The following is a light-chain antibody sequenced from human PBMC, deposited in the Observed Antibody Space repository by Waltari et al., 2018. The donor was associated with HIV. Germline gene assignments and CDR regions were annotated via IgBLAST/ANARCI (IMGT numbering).Light chain of an antibody. J-gene: IGLJ2*01. CDR3: AVWDDRLSGRL. CDR2: RKN. Sequence: QSVLAQPRSVSGTPGQTVNISCSGSTSNVRNNYVYWYQQVTGVAPKLLIYRKNQRPSGVPDRFVGSKTGTAASLAISGLRTEDEAEYYCAVWDDRLSGRLFGGGTKVTVL. V-gene: IGLV1-47*01. CDR1: TSNVRNNY.